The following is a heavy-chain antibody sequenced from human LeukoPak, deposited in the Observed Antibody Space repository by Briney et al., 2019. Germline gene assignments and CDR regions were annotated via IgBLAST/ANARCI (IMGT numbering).Heavy chain of an antibody. J-gene: IGHJ4*02. CDR3: ATEDSSPFDY. Sequence: GGSPRLSCAASGFTFRSTAMNWVRQAPGKGLEWVSSISSSSSYIYYADSVKGRFTISRDNAKNSLYLQMNSLRAEDTAVYYCATEDSSPFDYWGQGTLVTVSS. D-gene: IGHD6-19*01. CDR1: GFTFRSTA. V-gene: IGHV3-21*01. CDR2: ISSSSSYI.